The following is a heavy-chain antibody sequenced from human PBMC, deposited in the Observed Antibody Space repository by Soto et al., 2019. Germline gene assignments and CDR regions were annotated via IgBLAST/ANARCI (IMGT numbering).Heavy chain of an antibody. Sequence: GGSLRLSCAASGFTFSSYAMSWVRQAPGKGLEWVSAISGSGGSTYYADSVKGRFTISRDNSKNTLYLQMNSLRAEDTAVYYCARTYKSSGWGSPGYWGQGTLVTVSS. CDR2: ISGSGGST. J-gene: IGHJ4*02. CDR1: GFTFSSYA. CDR3: ARTYKSSGWGSPGY. D-gene: IGHD6-19*01. V-gene: IGHV3-23*01.